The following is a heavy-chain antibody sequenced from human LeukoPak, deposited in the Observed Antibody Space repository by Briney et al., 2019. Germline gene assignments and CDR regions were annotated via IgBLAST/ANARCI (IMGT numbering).Heavy chain of an antibody. CDR3: ARGGWAAAGTAGGVYYFDY. D-gene: IGHD6-13*01. CDR2: IYTSGST. Sequence: SETLSLTCTVSGGSISSYYWSWIRQPAGKGLEWIGRIYTSGSTNYNPSLKSRVTISVDTSKNQFSLKLSSVTAADTAVYYCARGGWAAAGTAGGVYYFDYWGQGTLVTVSS. V-gene: IGHV4-4*07. CDR1: GGSISSYY. J-gene: IGHJ4*02.